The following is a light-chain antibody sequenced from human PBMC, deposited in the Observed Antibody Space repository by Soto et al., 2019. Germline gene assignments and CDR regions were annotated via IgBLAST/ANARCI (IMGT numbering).Light chain of an antibody. CDR3: QQYENYWT. CDR2: AAS. Sequence: HMTQSPSSLSASVGDRVTITCRAGQSINSFLNWYQQKPGKAPKLLIYAASSLQSGVPSRFSGSGSGTEFSLTISNLQPDDCATYYCQQYENYWTFGQGTKVDI. CDR1: QSINSF. J-gene: IGKJ1*01. V-gene: IGKV1-39*01.